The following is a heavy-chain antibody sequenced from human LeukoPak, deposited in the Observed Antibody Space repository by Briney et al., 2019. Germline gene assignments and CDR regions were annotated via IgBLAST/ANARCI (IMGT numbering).Heavy chain of an antibody. J-gene: IGHJ1*01. CDR3: ASIGISARGTNFHH. D-gene: IGHD6-13*01. V-gene: IGHV1-2*02. Sequence: GASVKVSCKASGYTFTGYYMHWVRQAPGQGLEWMGWINSNSADTNYAQNFQGRVTMTRDTSISTAYMELSRLRSDDTALYYCASIGISARGTNFHHWGQGTLVTVSS. CDR1: GYTFTGYY. CDR2: INSNSADT.